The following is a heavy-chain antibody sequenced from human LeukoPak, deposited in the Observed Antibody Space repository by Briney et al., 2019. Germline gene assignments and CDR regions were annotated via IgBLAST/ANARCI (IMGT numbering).Heavy chain of an antibody. CDR2: ISASGDTT. CDR1: GFPFSAYA. Sequence: GGSLRLSCAASGFPFSAYAMSWVRQAPGKGLEWVSAISASGDTTYYADSVRGRFTISRDDSKNTAHLQMDSLKTEDTAVYYCTGNYYGSGSYADFDYWGQGTLVTVSS. D-gene: IGHD3-10*01. CDR3: TGNYYGSGSYADFDY. V-gene: IGHV3-23*01. J-gene: IGHJ4*02.